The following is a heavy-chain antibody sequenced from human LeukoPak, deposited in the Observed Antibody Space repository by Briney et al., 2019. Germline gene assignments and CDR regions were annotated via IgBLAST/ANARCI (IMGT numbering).Heavy chain of an antibody. CDR1: GFTFSNYW. V-gene: IGHV3-7*04. CDR2: IKQDGSER. J-gene: IGHJ5*02. CDR3: ARVYYASWSGQPLSQHWLDP. D-gene: IGHD3-3*01. Sequence: GGSLRLSCAASGFTFSNYWMTWVRQAPGKGLEWVANIKQDGSERYYVDSVKGRFTISRDNTKNSLYLQMNGLRVEDTAVYYCARVYYASWSGQPLSQHWLDPWGQGTLVTVSS.